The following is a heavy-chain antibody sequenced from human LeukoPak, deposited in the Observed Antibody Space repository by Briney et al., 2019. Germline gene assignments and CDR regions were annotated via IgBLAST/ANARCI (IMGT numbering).Heavy chain of an antibody. CDR2: INPNSGGT. CDR3: ARAPSADYGDYDGGMDV. CDR1: GYTFTGYY. Sequence: ASVKVSCKASGYTFTGYYMHWVRQAPGQGLEWMGWINPNSGGTNYAQKFQGWVTMTRDTSISTAYMELSRLRSDDTAVYYCARAPSADYGDYDGGMDVWGQGTTVTVSS. D-gene: IGHD4-17*01. J-gene: IGHJ6*02. V-gene: IGHV1-2*04.